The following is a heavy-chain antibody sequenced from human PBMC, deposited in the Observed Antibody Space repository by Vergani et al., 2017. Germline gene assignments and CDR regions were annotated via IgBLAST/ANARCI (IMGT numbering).Heavy chain of an antibody. CDR3: ARDPVQLERRNCFYP. CDR1: GYTFTSYD. J-gene: IGHJ5*02. V-gene: IGHV1-8*03. Sequence: VQLVQSGAEVKKPGASVKVSCKASGYTFTSYDINWVRQATGQGREWMGWMNPNSGNTGYAQKFQGRVTITRNTSISTAYMELSSRRSEDTAVYYCARDPVQLERRNCFYPWGQGTLVTFSS. CDR2: MNPNSGNT. D-gene: IGHD1-1*01.